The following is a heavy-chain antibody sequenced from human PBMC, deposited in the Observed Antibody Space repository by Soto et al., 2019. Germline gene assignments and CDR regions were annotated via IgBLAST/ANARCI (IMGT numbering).Heavy chain of an antibody. V-gene: IGHV3-21*01. J-gene: IGHJ6*02. CDR1: GFTFSNYT. D-gene: IGHD3-10*01. Sequence: GGSLRPSCAASGFTFSNYTLNWVRQAPGKGLEWVSIISRTSNHIYYADSVKGRFTVSRDNAENSLYLQMNSLRAEDTAVYYCAKDRGRGSPVSGGMDVWGQGTTVTVSS. CDR3: AKDRGRGSPVSGGMDV. CDR2: ISRTSNHI.